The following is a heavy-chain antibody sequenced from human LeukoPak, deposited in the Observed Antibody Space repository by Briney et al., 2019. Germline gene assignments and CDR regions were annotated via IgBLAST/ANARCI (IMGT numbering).Heavy chain of an antibody. Sequence: PSETLSLTCTVSGGSISSYYWSWIRQPPGKGLEWIGSIYYSGSTYYNPSLKSRVTISVDTSKNQFSLKLSSVTAADTAVYYCARAGHLLYYFDYWGQGTLVTVST. CDR1: GGSISSYY. CDR3: ARAGHLLYYFDY. CDR2: IYYSGST. V-gene: IGHV4-59*05. J-gene: IGHJ4*02. D-gene: IGHD2-15*01.